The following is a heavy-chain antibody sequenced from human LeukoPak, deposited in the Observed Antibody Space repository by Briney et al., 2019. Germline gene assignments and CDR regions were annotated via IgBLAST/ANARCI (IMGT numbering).Heavy chain of an antibody. Sequence: GSLRLSCAASGFTFSSYLMSWVRQAPGKGLEWIGYVYHTGTSGYHPSLKSRVAMSLDTSKNQVSLKLRSVTAADTAVYFCTRVVNGGHFDYWGQGTLVTVSS. J-gene: IGHJ4*02. CDR1: GFTFSSYL. D-gene: IGHD2-8*01. V-gene: IGHV4-59*01. CDR3: TRVVNGGHFDY. CDR2: VYHTGTS.